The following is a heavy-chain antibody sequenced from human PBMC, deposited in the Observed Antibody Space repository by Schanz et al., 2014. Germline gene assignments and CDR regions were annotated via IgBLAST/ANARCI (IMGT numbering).Heavy chain of an antibody. D-gene: IGHD3-22*01. CDR1: GFTFSDSW. V-gene: IGHV3-23*04. CDR3: AKIRYDSSGYYLPYYGMDV. Sequence: EVRLVESGGGFVQSGGSLRLSCAASGFTFSDSWMHWVRQAPGKGLEWVAGISGSGGSTDYADSVKGRFIIPRDNSKNTLYLQMNSLRAEDTAVYYCAKIRYDSSGYYLPYYGMDVWGQGTTVIVSS. J-gene: IGHJ6*02. CDR2: ISGSGGST.